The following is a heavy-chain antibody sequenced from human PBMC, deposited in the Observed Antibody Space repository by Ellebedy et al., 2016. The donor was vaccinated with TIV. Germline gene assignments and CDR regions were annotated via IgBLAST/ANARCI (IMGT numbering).Heavy chain of an antibody. D-gene: IGHD3-22*01. CDR3: AKGTSSGFNYDRVGFEY. CDR2: ISAGGDNT. CDR1: GFTFSNFA. J-gene: IGHJ4*02. Sequence: GGSLRLSCAASGFTFSNFAMHWVRQAPGKGLEWLSVISAGGDNTYNADSVKGRSTITRDNSKNTLYLQMDRLRAEDTAVYYCAKGTSSGFNYDRVGFEYWGQGALVTVSS. V-gene: IGHV3-23*01.